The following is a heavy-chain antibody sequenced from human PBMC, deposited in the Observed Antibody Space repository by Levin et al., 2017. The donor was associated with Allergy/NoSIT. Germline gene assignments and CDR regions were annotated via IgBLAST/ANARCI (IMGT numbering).Heavy chain of an antibody. CDR1: GFTFSSYA. CDR3: ARSDYGDYYFDY. CDR2: ISYDGSNK. J-gene: IGHJ4*02. V-gene: IGHV3-30*04. Sequence: GESLKISCAASGFTFSSYAMHWVRQAPGKGLEWVAVISYDGSNKYYADSVKGRFTISRDNSKNTLYLQMNSLRAEDTAVYYCARSDYGDYYFDYWGQGTLVTVSS. D-gene: IGHD4-17*01.